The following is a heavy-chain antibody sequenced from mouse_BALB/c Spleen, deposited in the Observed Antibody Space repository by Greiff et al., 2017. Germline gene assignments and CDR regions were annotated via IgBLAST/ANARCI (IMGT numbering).Heavy chain of an antibody. V-gene: IGHV14-3*02. D-gene: IGHD3-3*01. J-gene: IGHJ3*01. CDR1: GFNIKDTY. CDR2: IDPANGNT. CDR3: ARWRAPAY. Sequence: VQLKQSGAELVKPGASVKLSCTASGFNIKDTYMHWVKQRPEQGLEWIGRIDPANGNTKYDPKFQGKATITADTSSNTAYLQLSSLTSEDTAVYYCARWRAPAYWGQGTLVTVSA.